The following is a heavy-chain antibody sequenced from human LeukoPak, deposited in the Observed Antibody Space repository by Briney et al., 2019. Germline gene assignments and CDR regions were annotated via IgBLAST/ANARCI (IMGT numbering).Heavy chain of an antibody. CDR2: ISPYNGNT. D-gene: IGHD3-16*01. Sequence: ASVQVSCKASGYSVSDNGLNWVGQAPGQGLEGMGLISPYNGNTKYVENLEGRVTMTTDASTNTAYMELRSMTSDDTAVYYCAREGLGEYMAHDAFDLWGQGTMVIVFS. CDR1: GYSVSDNG. V-gene: IGHV1-18*04. CDR3: AREGLGEYMAHDAFDL. J-gene: IGHJ3*01.